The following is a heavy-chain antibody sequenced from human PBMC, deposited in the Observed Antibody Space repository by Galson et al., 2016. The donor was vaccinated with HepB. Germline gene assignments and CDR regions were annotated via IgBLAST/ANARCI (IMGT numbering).Heavy chain of an antibody. Sequence: SLRLSCATSGFTFNSYAMHWVRQAPGKGLEWVAVIWYDGSNKFYGDSVKGRFTVSRDNSKNTVSLEMNSLRADDTAVYYCAKDSVATSVPYYFDQWGQGTLVAVSS. CDR3: AKDSVATSVPYYFDQ. D-gene: IGHD6-19*01. J-gene: IGHJ4*02. CDR1: GFTFNSYA. CDR2: IWYDGSNK. V-gene: IGHV3-30*18.